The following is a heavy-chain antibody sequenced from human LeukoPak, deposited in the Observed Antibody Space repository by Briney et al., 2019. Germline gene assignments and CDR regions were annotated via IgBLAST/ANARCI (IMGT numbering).Heavy chain of an antibody. D-gene: IGHD1-1*01. CDR3: AKAQTGTDAFDI. Sequence: GGSLRLSCAASGFTFSSYEMNWVRQPPGKGLEWVSRINSDGRSTSYVDSVKGRFTIARDNAKNTLYLHMNSLRAEDTAVYYCAKAQTGTDAFDIWGQGTMVTVSS. V-gene: IGHV3-74*01. CDR1: GFTFSSYE. J-gene: IGHJ3*02. CDR2: INSDGRST.